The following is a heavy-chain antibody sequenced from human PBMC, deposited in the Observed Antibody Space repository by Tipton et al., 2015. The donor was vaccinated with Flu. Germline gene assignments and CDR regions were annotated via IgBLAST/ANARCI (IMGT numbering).Heavy chain of an antibody. CDR3: ARAWAAAGSA. J-gene: IGHJ5*02. V-gene: IGHV3-7*01. CDR2: INEDGSTT. Sequence: TWIRQPAGKGLEWVANINEDGSTTYYLGSVKGRFIISRDNAKNSLYLQMNSLRAEDTAVYYCARAWAAAGSAWGQGTLVTVSS. D-gene: IGHD6-13*01.